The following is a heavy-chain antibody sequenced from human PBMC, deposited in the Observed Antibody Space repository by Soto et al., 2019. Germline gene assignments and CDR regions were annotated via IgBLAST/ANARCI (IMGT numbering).Heavy chain of an antibody. D-gene: IGHD6-19*01. CDR1: GFTFSRYA. V-gene: IGHV3-23*01. CDR2: ITGSGRGT. J-gene: IGHJ5*02. CDR3: TKTNPSRAPRSGWNDWFDP. Sequence: GGSLRLSCAASGFTFSRYAMTWVRQAPGRGLEWVSTITGSGRGTYYADSVKGRFTISRDNSKNTLYLQMNTLRADDTAVYSCTKTNPSRAPRSGWNDWFDPWSQGTLVTVSS.